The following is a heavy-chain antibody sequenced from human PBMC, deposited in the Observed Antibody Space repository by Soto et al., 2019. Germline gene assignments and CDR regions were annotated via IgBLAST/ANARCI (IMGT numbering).Heavy chain of an antibody. Sequence: GGSLRLSCAASGFTFSSYAMSWVRQAPGKGLEWVSAISGSGGSTYYADSVKGRLTISRDNSKNTLYLQMNSLRAEDTAVYYCAKTGSGWFFAEFDYWGQGTLVTVSS. J-gene: IGHJ4*02. D-gene: IGHD6-19*01. CDR1: GFTFSSYA. V-gene: IGHV3-23*01. CDR2: ISGSGGST. CDR3: AKTGSGWFFAEFDY.